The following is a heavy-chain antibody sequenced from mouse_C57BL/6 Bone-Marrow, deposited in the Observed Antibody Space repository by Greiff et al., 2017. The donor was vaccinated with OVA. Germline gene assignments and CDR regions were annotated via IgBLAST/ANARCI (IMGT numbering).Heavy chain of an antibody. CDR2: IYPGDGDT. J-gene: IGHJ2*01. Sequence: VQLQQSGPELVKPGASVKISCKASGYAFSSSWMNWVKQRPGKGLGWIGRIYPGDGDTNYNGKFKGKATLTADKSSSTAYMQLSSLTSEDSAVYFCARYGTLYYFNYWGQGTTLTVSS. V-gene: IGHV1-82*01. CDR1: GYAFSSSW. CDR3: ARYGTLYYFNY. D-gene: IGHD4-1*01.